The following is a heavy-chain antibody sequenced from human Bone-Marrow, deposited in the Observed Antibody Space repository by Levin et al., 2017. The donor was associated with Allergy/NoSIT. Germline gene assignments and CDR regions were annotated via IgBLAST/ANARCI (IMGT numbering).Heavy chain of an antibody. CDR2: ISASGADT. Sequence: GGSLRLSCAASGFTFSDYGMNWVRQAPGKGLEWISSISASGADTFDADSVRGRFTISRDNSKNTLYLHMNSLGAEDTARYYCGESRRPRGYYDNAFDVWGQGTLVTVSS. D-gene: IGHD1-26*01. V-gene: IGHV3-23*01. CDR3: GESRRPRGYYDNAFDV. J-gene: IGHJ3*01. CDR1: GFTFSDYG.